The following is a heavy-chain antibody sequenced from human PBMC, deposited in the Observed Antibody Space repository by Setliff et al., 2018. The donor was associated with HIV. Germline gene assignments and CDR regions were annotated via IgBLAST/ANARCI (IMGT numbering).Heavy chain of an antibody. CDR2: VNPSTGRT. V-gene: IGHV1-46*03. J-gene: IGHJ4*02. D-gene: IGHD1-26*01. CDR1: GYSFTSYY. Sequence: AAVKVSYKAPGYSFTSYYIHWVRQAPGQGLEWLGTVNPSTGRTTYAQNFQGRVAMTRDSSTNTVYLEVSSLKSDDTAVYYCARAVLYSGNYYPFDYGGQGVLVTVSS. CDR3: ARAVLYSGNYYPFDY.